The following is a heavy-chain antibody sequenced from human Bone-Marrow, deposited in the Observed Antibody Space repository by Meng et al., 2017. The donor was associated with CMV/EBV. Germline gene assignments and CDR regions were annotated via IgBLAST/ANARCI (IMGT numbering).Heavy chain of an antibody. J-gene: IGHJ4*01. CDR1: GFPFSNYA. CDR3: ARDRCSSTSCPVDY. D-gene: IGHD2-2*01. V-gene: IGHV3-21*01. CDR2: ISSSSSYI. Sequence: GGSLRLSCAASGFPFSNYAMSWVRQAPGKGLEWVSSISSSSSYIYYADSVKGRFTISRDNAKNSLYLQMNSLRAEDTAVYYCARDRCSSTSCPVDYWGHGTRVTVSS.